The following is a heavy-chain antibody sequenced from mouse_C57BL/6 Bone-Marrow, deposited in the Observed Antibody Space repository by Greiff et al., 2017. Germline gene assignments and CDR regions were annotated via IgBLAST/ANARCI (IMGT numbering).Heavy chain of an antibody. CDR2: INPGSGGT. Sequence: QVQLQQSGAELVRPGTSVKVSCKASGYAFTNYLIEWVKQRPGQGLEWIGVINPGSGGTNYNEKFKGKATLTADKSSSTAYMQLSSLTSEDSAVYFCARYPYYDGSSLYAMDYWGQGTSVTVSS. V-gene: IGHV1-54*01. J-gene: IGHJ4*01. CDR3: ARYPYYDGSSLYAMDY. CDR1: GYAFTNYL. D-gene: IGHD1-1*01.